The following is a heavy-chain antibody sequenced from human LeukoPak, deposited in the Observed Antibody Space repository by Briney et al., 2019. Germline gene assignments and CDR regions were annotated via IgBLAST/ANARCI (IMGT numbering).Heavy chain of an antibody. Sequence: GGSLRLSCAASGFTFNIYAMSWVRQAPGKGLEWVSGISASGGRTYSADSVKGRFTVSRDTSKNIMYLQMSSLRAEDTAVYYCAKASEPHEYSNYVGLDYWGQGTPVTVSS. CDR1: GFTFNIYA. CDR2: ISASGGRT. J-gene: IGHJ4*02. CDR3: AKASEPHEYSNYVGLDY. V-gene: IGHV3-23*01. D-gene: IGHD4-11*01.